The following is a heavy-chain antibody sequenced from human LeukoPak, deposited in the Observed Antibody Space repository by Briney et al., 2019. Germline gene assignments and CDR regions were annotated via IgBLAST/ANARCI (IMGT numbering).Heavy chain of an antibody. CDR3: ARAQYYYDSSGQGWFDP. CDR2: IYYSGST. V-gene: IGHV4-59*12. D-gene: IGHD3-22*01. J-gene: IGHJ5*02. CDR1: GGSISSYY. Sequence: PSETLSLTCTVSGGSISSYYWSWIRQPPGKGLEWIGYIYYSGSTNYNPSLKSRVTISVDRSKDQFSLKLSSVTAADTAVYYCARAQYYYDSSGQGWFDPWGQGTLVTVSS.